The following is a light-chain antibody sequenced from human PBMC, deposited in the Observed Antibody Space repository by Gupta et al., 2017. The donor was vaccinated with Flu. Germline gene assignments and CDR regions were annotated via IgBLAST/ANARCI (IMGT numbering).Light chain of an antibody. CDR2: WAS. CDR1: QSVLYNSNNKNY. J-gene: IGKJ4*01. Sequence: SLGERATINCKSSQSVLYNSNNKNYLAWYQQKPGQPPKLLISWASTRESGVPDRFSGSGSGTDFTLTISSLQTEDVAVYYCQQDASTPLTFGAGTKVEI. V-gene: IGKV4-1*01. CDR3: QQDASTPLT.